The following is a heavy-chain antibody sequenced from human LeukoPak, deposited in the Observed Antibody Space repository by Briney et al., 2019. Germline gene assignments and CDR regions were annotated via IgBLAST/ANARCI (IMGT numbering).Heavy chain of an antibody. CDR1: GFTFSSYW. Sequence: PGGSLRLSCAASGFTFSSYWMHWVRQAPGKGLVWVSRINTDGSSTSYADSVKGRFTISRDNTKNTLYLQMNSLRAEDTAVYYCARLTSAEPFDSWGQGTLVTVSS. V-gene: IGHV3-74*01. J-gene: IGHJ4*02. D-gene: IGHD6-13*01. CDR3: ARLTSAEPFDS. CDR2: INTDGSST.